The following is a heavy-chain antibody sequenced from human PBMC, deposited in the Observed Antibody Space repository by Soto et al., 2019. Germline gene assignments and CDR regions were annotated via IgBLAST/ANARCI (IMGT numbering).Heavy chain of an antibody. J-gene: IGHJ5*02. CDR1: GYTFTDYY. V-gene: IGHV1-18*04. D-gene: IGHD2-8*02. Sequence: ASVKVSCKASGYTFTDYYLYWVRQAPGQGLEWMGWISAYNGNTNYAQKLQGRVTMTTDTSTSTAYMELRSLRSDDTAVYYCARDGGVQARFDPWGQGTLVTVSS. CDR2: ISAYNGNT. CDR3: ARDGGVQARFDP.